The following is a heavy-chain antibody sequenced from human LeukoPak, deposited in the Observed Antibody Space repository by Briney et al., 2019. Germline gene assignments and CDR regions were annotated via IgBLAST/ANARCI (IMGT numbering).Heavy chain of an antibody. V-gene: IGHV4-59*01. CDR3: ARAPCSGGSCYPPDY. Sequence: SETLSLTCTVSGGSLSGYYWSWIRQPPGEGLEWIGYIYYSGSTNYNPSLKSRVTISVDTSKNQFSLRLSSVTVADTAAYYCARAPCSGGSCYPPDYWGQGTLVTVSS. J-gene: IGHJ4*02. CDR2: IYYSGST. CDR1: GGSLSGYY. D-gene: IGHD2-15*01.